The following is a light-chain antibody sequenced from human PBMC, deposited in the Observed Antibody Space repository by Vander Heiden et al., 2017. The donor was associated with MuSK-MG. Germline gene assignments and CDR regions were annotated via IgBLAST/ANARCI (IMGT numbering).Light chain of an antibody. CDR3: QSYDSSYVV. CDR2: GNS. CDR1: SPNIGAGYD. V-gene: IGLV1-40*01. J-gene: IGLJ2*01. Sequence: QSVLTQPPSLSGAPGQSVTISCAGSSPNIGAGYDDDLNQQLPGTDPKLLIYGNSNRHSGVPDRFSGYKSGTSASLAIPGLQDEDEADYYCQSYDSSYVVFGGGTKLTVL.